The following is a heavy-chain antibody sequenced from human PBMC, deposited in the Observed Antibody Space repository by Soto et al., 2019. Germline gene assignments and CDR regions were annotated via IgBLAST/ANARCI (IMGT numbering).Heavy chain of an antibody. J-gene: IGHJ4*02. D-gene: IGHD5-12*01. CDR2: IYYSGST. CDR1: DGNISSYD. Sequence: LLTHPLTNTVSDGNISSYDCRWIRKHQGKGLEWIGYIYYSGSTYYNPSLKSRVTISVDTSKNQFSLKLSSVTAADTAVYYCARDRMATTYYFDYWGQGTLVTVSS. V-gene: IGHV4-59*12. CDR3: ARDRMATTYYFDY.